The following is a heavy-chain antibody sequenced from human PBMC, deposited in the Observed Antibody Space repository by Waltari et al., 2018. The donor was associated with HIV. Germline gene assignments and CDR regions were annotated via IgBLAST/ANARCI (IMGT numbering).Heavy chain of an antibody. CDR3: ARYCSSTSCTPSGAFDI. Sequence: QVQLVQSGAEVKKPGASVKVSCKASGYTFTGYYMHWVRQAPGQGLEWMGWINPNSGGTSYAQKVQGRVTMTRDTSISTAYMELSRLRSDDTAVYYCARYCSSTSCTPSGAFDIWGQGTMVTVSS. D-gene: IGHD2-2*01. V-gene: IGHV1-2*02. CDR2: INPNSGGT. CDR1: GYTFTGYY. J-gene: IGHJ3*02.